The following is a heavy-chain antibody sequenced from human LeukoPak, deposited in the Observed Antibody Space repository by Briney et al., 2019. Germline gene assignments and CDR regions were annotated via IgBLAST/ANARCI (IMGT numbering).Heavy chain of an antibody. J-gene: IGHJ6*02. V-gene: IGHV3-48*01. CDR2: ISSSSRTI. Sequence: GGSLRLSCAASGFPFSEYSMNWVRQAPGKGLEWVSYISSSSRTISYADSVKGRFTISRDNAKNSLYLQMNSLRAEDTAVYYCARLRYYAMDVWGQGTTVTASS. CDR1: GFPFSEYS. CDR3: ARLRYYAMDV.